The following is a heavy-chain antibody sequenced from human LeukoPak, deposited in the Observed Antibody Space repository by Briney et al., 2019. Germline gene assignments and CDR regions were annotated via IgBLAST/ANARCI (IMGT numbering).Heavy chain of an antibody. V-gene: IGHV4-59*06. CDR3: ARGLAN. CDR2: IYYSGST. CDR1: GGSIRSYY. Sequence: SETLSLTCTVSGGSIRSYYWSWIRQPPGKGLEWIGYIYYSGSTYYNPSPKSRVTISVDTSKNQFSLKLSSVTAADTAVYYCARGLANWGQGTLVTVSS. D-gene: IGHD3-16*01. J-gene: IGHJ4*02.